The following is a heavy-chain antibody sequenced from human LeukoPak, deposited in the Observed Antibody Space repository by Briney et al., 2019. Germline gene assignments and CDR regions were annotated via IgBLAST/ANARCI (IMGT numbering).Heavy chain of an antibody. D-gene: IGHD3-10*01. J-gene: IGHJ4*02. CDR2: IGGSGGYT. CDR3: ARDPQTFHRGSGSYYMPH. Sequence: GGSLRLSCAVSGFTFSNYAMSWVRQAPGKGPEWVSAIGGSGGYTYYADSVKGRFTISRDDSKNTLYLQIISLRAEDTGVYYCARDPQTFHRGSGSYYMPHWGLGTPVTVSS. V-gene: IGHV3-23*01. CDR1: GFTFSNYA.